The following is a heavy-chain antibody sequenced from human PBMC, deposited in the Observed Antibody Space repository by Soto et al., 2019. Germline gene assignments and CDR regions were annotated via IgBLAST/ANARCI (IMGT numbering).Heavy chain of an antibody. V-gene: IGHV3-11*01. J-gene: IGHJ4*02. D-gene: IGHD3-22*01. CDR3: ARSHLYYDSSGYPDY. CDR2: ISSGSTI. Sequence: GGSLRLSCAASGFTFSDYYMSWIRQAPGKGLEWVSYISSGSTIYYADSKKGRFTIYRDNAKNSQYIQMKNLRAEDTAVYYCARSHLYYDSSGYPDYWGQGT. CDR1: GFTFSDYY.